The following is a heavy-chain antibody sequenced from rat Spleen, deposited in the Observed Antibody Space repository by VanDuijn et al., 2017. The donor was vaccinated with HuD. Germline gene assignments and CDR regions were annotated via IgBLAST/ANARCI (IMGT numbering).Heavy chain of an antibody. J-gene: IGHJ2*01. CDR2: ITNTGGST. Sequence: EVQLVESGGGLVQPERSLKLSCVASGFTFNNYWMTWIRQAPGKGLEWVASITNTGGSTYYLDSVKGRFTVSRDNAKNTLYLQMSSLRSEDTATYYCTRMRHYFDYWGQGVMVTVSS. CDR3: TRMRHYFDY. CDR1: GFTFNNYW. V-gene: IGHV5-31*01.